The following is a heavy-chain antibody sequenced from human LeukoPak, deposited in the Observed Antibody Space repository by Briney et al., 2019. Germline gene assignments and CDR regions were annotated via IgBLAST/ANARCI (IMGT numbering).Heavy chain of an antibody. CDR3: AIDPLESNAF. D-gene: IGHD5-24*01. CDR2: ISGSDGHI. Sequence: PGGSLRLSCAASGFTFSNYAMSWVRQAPGKGLEWVSIISGSDGHIYYADSVKGRFTISRDNSMNTLYLRMNSLRVEDTAVDYCAIDPLESNAFWGQGTLVSVSS. J-gene: IGHJ4*02. CDR1: GFTFSNYA. V-gene: IGHV3-23*01.